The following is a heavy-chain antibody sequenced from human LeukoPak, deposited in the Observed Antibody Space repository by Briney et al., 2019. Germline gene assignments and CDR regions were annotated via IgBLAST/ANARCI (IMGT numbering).Heavy chain of an antibody. J-gene: IGHJ6*02. D-gene: IGHD6-13*01. V-gene: IGHV3-66*01. Sequence: GGSLRLSCAASGFTVSINYMSWVRQAPGKGLEWVSVIYSGGSTYYADSVKGRFTISRDNSKNTLYLQMGSLRAEDMAVYYCARSEGIAAAGTYLAPYYYYGMDVWGQGTTVTVSS. CDR3: ARSEGIAAAGTYLAPYYYYGMDV. CDR2: IYSGGST. CDR1: GFTVSINY.